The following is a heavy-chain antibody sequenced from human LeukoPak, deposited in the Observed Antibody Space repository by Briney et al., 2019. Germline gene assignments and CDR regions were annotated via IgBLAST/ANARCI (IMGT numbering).Heavy chain of an antibody. J-gene: IGHJ4*02. CDR2: ISYDGSNK. Sequence: PGRSLRLSCAASGFTFSSYAMHWVRQAPGKGLEWVAVISYDGSNKYYADSVKGRFTISRDNSKNTLYLQMNSLRAEDTAVYYCASGTGIAVAAYFDYWGQGTLVTVSS. V-gene: IGHV3-30*04. CDR1: GFTFSSYA. CDR3: ASGTGIAVAAYFDY. D-gene: IGHD6-19*01.